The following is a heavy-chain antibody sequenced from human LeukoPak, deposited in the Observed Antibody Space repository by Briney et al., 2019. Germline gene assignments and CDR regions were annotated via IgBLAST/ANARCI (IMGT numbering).Heavy chain of an antibody. CDR1: GGSISSGSYY. V-gene: IGHV4-61*02. Sequence: SQTLSLTCTVSGGSISSGSYYWSWIRQPAGKGLEWIGRIYTSGSTNYNPSLKSRVTISVDTSKNRFSLKLSSVTAADTAVYYCARDRELAARPYYYYYYMDVWGKGTTVTVSS. CDR2: IYTSGST. J-gene: IGHJ6*03. CDR3: ARDRELAARPYYYYYYMDV. D-gene: IGHD6-6*01.